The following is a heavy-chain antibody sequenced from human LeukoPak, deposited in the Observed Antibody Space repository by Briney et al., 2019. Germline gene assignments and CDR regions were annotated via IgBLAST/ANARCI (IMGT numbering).Heavy chain of an antibody. V-gene: IGHV4-59*01. J-gene: IGHJ3*02. CDR3: ARILNYYDSSGGAFDI. Sequence: PSETLSLTCTVSGGSISSYYRSWIRQPPGKGLEWIGYIYYSGSTNYNPSLKSRVTISVDTSKNQFSLKLSSVTAADTAVYYCARILNYYDSSGGAFDIWGQGTMVTVSS. CDR1: GGSISSYY. D-gene: IGHD3-22*01. CDR2: IYYSGST.